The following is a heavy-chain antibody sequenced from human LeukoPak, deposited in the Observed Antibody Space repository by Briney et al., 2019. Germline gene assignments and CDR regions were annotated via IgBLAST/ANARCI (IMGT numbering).Heavy chain of an antibody. CDR1: GFTFSGYG. CDR2: ISSSGSTI. Sequence: GGTLRLSCAASGFTFSGYGMSWVRQAPGKGLKWVSAISSSGSTIYYADSVKGRFTISRDNAKNSLYLQMNSLRAEDTAVYYCARAYYYGSGSYYLLGAFDIWGQGTMVTVSS. D-gene: IGHD3-10*01. J-gene: IGHJ3*02. CDR3: ARAYYYGSGSYYLLGAFDI. V-gene: IGHV3-48*04.